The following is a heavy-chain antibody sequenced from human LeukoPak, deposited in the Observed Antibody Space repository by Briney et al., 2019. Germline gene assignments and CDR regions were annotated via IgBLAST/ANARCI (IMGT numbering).Heavy chain of an antibody. V-gene: IGHV4-59*08. J-gene: IGHJ3*02. D-gene: IGHD4-17*01. CDR3: ARRFAVNPRYAFDI. Sequence: SETLSLTCTVSGGSISTYYWTWIRQPPGKGLEWIGYVFYTGSTNYNPSLKSRVTISVDTSKNQFSLKLSSLTAADTAVYYCARRFAVNPRYAFDIWGQGTMVTVSS. CDR1: GGSISTYY. CDR2: VFYTGST.